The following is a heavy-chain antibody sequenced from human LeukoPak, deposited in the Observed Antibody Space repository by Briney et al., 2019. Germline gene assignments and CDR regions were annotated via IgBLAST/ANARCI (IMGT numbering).Heavy chain of an antibody. V-gene: IGHV4-39*07. D-gene: IGHD3-10*01. Sequence: SETLSLTCTVSGGSISSYYWSWIRQPPGKRLEWIGSIYYSGSTYYNPSLKSRVTISVDTSKNQFSLKLSSVTAADTAVYYCARDPPSLWFGELQYGMDVWGQGTTVTVSS. CDR3: ARDPPSLWFGELQYGMDV. J-gene: IGHJ6*02. CDR1: GGSISSYY. CDR2: IYYSGST.